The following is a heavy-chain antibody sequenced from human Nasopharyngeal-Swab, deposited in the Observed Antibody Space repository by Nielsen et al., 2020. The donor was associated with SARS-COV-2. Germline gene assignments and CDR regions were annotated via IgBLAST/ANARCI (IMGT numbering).Heavy chain of an antibody. Sequence: SETLSLTCAVYGGSFSGYYWSWIRQPQGKGLEWIGEINHSGSTNYNPSLKSRVTISVDTSKNQFSLKLSSVTAADTAVYYCARGGSSSWYYYYYGMDVWGQGTTVTVSS. CDR1: GGSFSGYY. D-gene: IGHD6-13*01. CDR2: INHSGST. V-gene: IGHV4-34*01. J-gene: IGHJ6*02. CDR3: ARGGSSSWYYYYYGMDV.